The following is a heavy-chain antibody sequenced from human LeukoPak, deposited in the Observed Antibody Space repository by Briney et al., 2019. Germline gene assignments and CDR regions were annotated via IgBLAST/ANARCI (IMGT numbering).Heavy chain of an antibody. D-gene: IGHD3-9*01. V-gene: IGHV3-21*01. CDR2: ISSSSSYL. J-gene: IGHJ3*02. CDR1: GLTLSSYS. CDR3: ARDRVGRYRDAFDI. Sequence: GWSLRLSRSVSGLTLSSYSMNWVRPAPGKGMEWVSSISSSSSYLNYADSVNGRFNISRDNAKNSLYLQMNRLRAEDTGVYYCARDRVGRYRDAFDIWGQGTMVTVSS.